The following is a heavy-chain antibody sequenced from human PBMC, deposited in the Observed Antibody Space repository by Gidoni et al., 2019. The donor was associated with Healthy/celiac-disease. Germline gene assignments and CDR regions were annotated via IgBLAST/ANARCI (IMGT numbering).Heavy chain of an antibody. J-gene: IGHJ6*02. V-gene: IGHV1-69*01. CDR1: GGTFSSYA. Sequence: QVQLVQSGAEVKKPGSSVKVSCKASGGTFSSYAISWVRQAPGQGLEWMGGIIPIFGTANYAQKFQGRVTITADESTSTAYMELSSLRSEDTAVYYCARHYCSSTSCYSRPDYYYGMDVWGQGTTVTVSS. CDR2: IIPIFGTA. D-gene: IGHD2-2*01. CDR3: ARHYCSSTSCYSRPDYYYGMDV.